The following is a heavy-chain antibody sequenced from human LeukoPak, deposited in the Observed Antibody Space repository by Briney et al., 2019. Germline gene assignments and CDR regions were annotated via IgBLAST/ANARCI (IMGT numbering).Heavy chain of an antibody. J-gene: IGHJ4*02. CDR1: GFTFSSYA. V-gene: IGHV3-23*01. CDR2: ISGSGGST. Sequence: GGSLGLSCAASGFTFSSYAMSWVRQAPGKGLEWVSAISGSGGSTYYADSVKGRFTISRDNSKNTLYLQMNSLRAEDTAVYYCAKVPYSSGWYGFDYWGQGTLVTVSS. D-gene: IGHD6-19*01. CDR3: AKVPYSSGWYGFDY.